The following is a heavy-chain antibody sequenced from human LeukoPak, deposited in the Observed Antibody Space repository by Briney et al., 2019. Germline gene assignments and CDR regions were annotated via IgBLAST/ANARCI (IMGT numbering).Heavy chain of an antibody. CDR3: ARLCSSTSCYPHYYYGMDV. CDR1: GGTFSSYA. J-gene: IGHJ6*04. D-gene: IGHD2-2*01. Sequence: SVKVSCKASGGTFSSYAISWVRQAPGQGLEWMGGIIPIFGTANYAQKFQGRVTITADKSTSTAYMELSSLRSEDTAVYYCARLCSSTSCYPHYYYGMDVWGKGTTVTVSS. V-gene: IGHV1-69*06. CDR2: IIPIFGTA.